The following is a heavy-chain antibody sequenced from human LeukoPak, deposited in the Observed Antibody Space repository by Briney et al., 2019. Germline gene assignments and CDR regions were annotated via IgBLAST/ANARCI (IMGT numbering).Heavy chain of an antibody. CDR2: IYYSGST. CDR3: ARGGSGTYLSHLRFDY. Sequence: SETLSLTCTVSGGSISSYYWSWIRQPPGKGLEWIGYIYYSGSTNYNPSLKSRVTITVDTSKKQISLKLSSVTAADTAVYYCARGGSGTYLSHLRFDYWGQGTLVTVSS. J-gene: IGHJ4*02. V-gene: IGHV4-59*01. CDR1: GGSISSYY. D-gene: IGHD3-10*01.